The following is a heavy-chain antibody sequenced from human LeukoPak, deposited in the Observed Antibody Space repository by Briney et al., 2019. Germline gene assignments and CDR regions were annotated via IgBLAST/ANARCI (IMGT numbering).Heavy chain of an antibody. J-gene: IGHJ4*02. CDR2: INHSGST. CDR3: ARAYVARQPLRY. V-gene: IGHV4-34*01. D-gene: IGHD3-10*02. Sequence: PSETLSLTCAVYGGSFSGYYWSWIRQPPGKGLEWIGEINHSGSTNYNPSLKSRVTISVDTSKNQFSLKLSSVTAADTAVYHCARAYVARQPLRYWGQGTLVTVSS. CDR1: GGSFSGYY.